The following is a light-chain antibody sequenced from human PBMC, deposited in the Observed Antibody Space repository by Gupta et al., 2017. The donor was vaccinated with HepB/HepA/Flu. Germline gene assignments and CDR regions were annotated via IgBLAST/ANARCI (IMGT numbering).Light chain of an antibody. CDR3: QQQYHSPLT. V-gene: IGKV3-20*01. CDR2: DAS. CDR1: QSVTKNC. Sequence: IVFTHSPGTLSLSPGERATLSCRASQSVTKNCLAWYLQKPGQAPRLLIYDASRRATGIPDRFSISGSGTEFTLTISRREHEDFAVYYCQQQYHSPLTFGAGTKVEIK. J-gene: IGKJ4*01.